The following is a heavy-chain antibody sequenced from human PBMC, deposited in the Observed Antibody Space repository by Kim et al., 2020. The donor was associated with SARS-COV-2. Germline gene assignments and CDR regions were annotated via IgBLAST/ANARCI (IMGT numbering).Heavy chain of an antibody. V-gene: IGHV1-18*01. Sequence: ASVKVSCKASGYTFTSYGISWVRQAPGQGLEWMGWISAYNGNTNYAQKLQGRVTMTTDTSTSPAYMELRSLRSDDTAVYYCARDRRITIFGVVTHGYYYYYMDVWGKGTTVTVSS. D-gene: IGHD3-3*01. CDR1: GYTFTSYG. CDR2: ISAYNGNT. CDR3: ARDRRITIFGVVTHGYYYYYMDV. J-gene: IGHJ6*03.